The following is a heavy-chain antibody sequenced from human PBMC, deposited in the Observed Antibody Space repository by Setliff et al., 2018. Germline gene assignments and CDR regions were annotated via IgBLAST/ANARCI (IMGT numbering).Heavy chain of an antibody. D-gene: IGHD2-21*01. V-gene: IGHV3-23*01. CDR3: AKDSLEVVIALHGMDV. Sequence: SCKASGYAFSDYGVTWVRQAPGQGLEWVSRINSDGSSTNYADSVKGRFTISRDNSKNTLYLQMSSLRAEDTAVYHCAKDSLEVVIALHGMDVWGQGTTVTVSS. CDR1: GYAFSDYG. CDR2: INSDGSST. J-gene: IGHJ6*02.